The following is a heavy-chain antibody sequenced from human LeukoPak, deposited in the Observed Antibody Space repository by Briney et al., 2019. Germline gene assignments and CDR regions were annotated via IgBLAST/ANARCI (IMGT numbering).Heavy chain of an antibody. CDR3: ARDSTRKDCSGGICQYFFDY. Sequence: GGSLRLSCAASGFTFSSYGMHWVRQAPGKGLEWVAVISYDGSNKYYADSVKGRFTISRDNSKNTLYLQMNGLRAEDTAVYYCARDSTRKDCSGGICQYFFDYWGQGTLVTVSS. CDR1: GFTFSSYG. V-gene: IGHV3-30*03. D-gene: IGHD2-15*01. CDR2: ISYDGSNK. J-gene: IGHJ4*02.